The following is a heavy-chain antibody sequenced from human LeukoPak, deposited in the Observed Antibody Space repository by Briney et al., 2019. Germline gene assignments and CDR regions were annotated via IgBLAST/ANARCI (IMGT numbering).Heavy chain of an antibody. CDR2: IYYSGST. CDR1: GGSFTSSSYY. D-gene: IGHD2-21*01. CDR3: ARLGYCGGIYCYSLVAD. Sequence: SETLSLTCTVSGGSFTSSSYYWGWIRQPPGKGLEWIGSIYYSGSTYYNPSLKSRVTISVDTSKNQFSLKLSSVTAADTAVYYCARLGYCGGIYCYSLVADWGRGTRVTVSS. V-gene: IGHV4-39*07. J-gene: IGHJ4*02.